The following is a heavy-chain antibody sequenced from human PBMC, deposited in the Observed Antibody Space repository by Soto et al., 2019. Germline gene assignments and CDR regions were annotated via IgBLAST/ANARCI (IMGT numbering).Heavy chain of an antibody. J-gene: IGHJ6*02. Sequence: GGSLRLSCAASGFTFSSNYMSWVRQAPGKGLEWVSVLYSGGSKYYADSVKGRFTISRDNSKNTLYLQMNSLKAEDTAVYYCGAVTTHYYYYGMDVWGQGTTVTVSS. D-gene: IGHD4-4*01. V-gene: IGHV3-66*01. CDR3: GAVTTHYYYYGMDV. CDR1: GFTFSSNY. CDR2: LYSGGSK.